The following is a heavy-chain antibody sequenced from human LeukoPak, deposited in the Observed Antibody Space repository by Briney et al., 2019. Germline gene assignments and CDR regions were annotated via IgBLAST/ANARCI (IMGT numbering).Heavy chain of an antibody. V-gene: IGHV3-66*01. CDR3: ARESGSYYGVTLDC. Sequence: GGSLRLSCAASGFTVSSNYMSWVRQAPGKGLEWVSVIYSGGRTEYADSVKGRFTISRDNSKNTLYLQMNSLRAEDTAVYYCARESGSYYGVTLDCWGQGTLVTVSS. CDR1: GFTVSSNY. CDR2: IYSGGRT. D-gene: IGHD1-26*01. J-gene: IGHJ4*02.